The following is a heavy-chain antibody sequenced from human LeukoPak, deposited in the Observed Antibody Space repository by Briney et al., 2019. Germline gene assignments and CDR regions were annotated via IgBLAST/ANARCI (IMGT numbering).Heavy chain of an antibody. D-gene: IGHD4-4*01. Sequence: GGSLRLSCAASGFTFSSYGVHWVRQAPGKGLEWVSYISESSSHKYDADSVKGRFTISRDNAKNSLYLQMNSLRVEDTGIYYCARDRAVKARIGGMDVWGLGTTVIVSS. CDR2: ISESSSHK. J-gene: IGHJ6*02. CDR3: ARDRAVKARIGGMDV. V-gene: IGHV3-21*06. CDR1: GFTFSSYG.